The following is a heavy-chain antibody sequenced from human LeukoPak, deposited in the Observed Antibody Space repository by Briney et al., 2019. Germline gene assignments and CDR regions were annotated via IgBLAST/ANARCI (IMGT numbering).Heavy chain of an antibody. Sequence: GGSLRLSCAASEFSVGSNYMTWVRQAPGKGLEWVSLIYSGGSTYYADSVKGRFTISRDNSKNTLYLQMNSLRAEDTAVYYCARVYDFWSGYLQSQFGPEYFDYWGQGTLVTVSS. CDR1: EFSVGSNY. D-gene: IGHD3-3*01. CDR3: ARVYDFWSGYLQSQFGPEYFDY. J-gene: IGHJ4*02. V-gene: IGHV3-66*01. CDR2: IYSGGST.